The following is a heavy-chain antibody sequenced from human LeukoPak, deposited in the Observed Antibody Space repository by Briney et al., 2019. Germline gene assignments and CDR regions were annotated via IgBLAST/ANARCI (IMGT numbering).Heavy chain of an antibody. J-gene: IGHJ4*02. D-gene: IGHD3-22*01. CDR2: ISSSSNTI. CDR1: GFIFSDFG. Sequence: GGSLRLSCATSGFIFSDFGMHWVRQAPGKGLEWIAYISSSSNTIYYADSVKGRFAVSRDNSKNTLYLQMNSLRAEDTAVYYCARDYRRDSSGYPYYFDYWGQGTLVTVSS. CDR3: ARDYRRDSSGYPYYFDY. V-gene: IGHV3-48*01.